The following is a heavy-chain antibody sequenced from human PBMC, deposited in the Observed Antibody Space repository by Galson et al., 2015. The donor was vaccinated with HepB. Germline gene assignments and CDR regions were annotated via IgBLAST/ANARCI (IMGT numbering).Heavy chain of an antibody. CDR3: ARGWRGRYDWDYFDY. J-gene: IGHJ4*02. Sequence: SVKVSCKASGYTFTGYYMHWVRQAPGQGLEWMGWINPNSGGTNYAQKFQGWVTMTRDTSISTAYMELSRLRSDDTAVYYCARGWRGRYDWDYFDYWGQGTLVTVSS. CDR2: INPNSGGT. CDR1: GYTFTGYY. D-gene: IGHD5-12*01. V-gene: IGHV1-2*04.